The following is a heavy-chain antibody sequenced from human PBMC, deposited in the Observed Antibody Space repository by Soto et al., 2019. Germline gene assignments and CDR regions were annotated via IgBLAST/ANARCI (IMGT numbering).Heavy chain of an antibody. J-gene: IGHJ5*02. CDR1: GYTLTELS. D-gene: IGHD3-9*01. CDR3: ATDRLLTGYYFS. CDR2: FDPEDGET. V-gene: IGHV1-24*01. Sequence: ASLKVSCKVSGYTLTELSMHWVRQAPGKGLEWMGGFDPEDGETIYAQKFQGRVTMTEDSSTDTAYMELSSLRSEDTAVYYCATDRLLTGYYFSWGQGTLVTVSS.